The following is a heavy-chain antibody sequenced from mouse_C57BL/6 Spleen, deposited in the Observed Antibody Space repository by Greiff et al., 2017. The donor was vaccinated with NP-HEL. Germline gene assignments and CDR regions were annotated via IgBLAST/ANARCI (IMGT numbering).Heavy chain of an antibody. CDR3: ARWGGDYYAMDY. D-gene: IGHD1-1*02. CDR1: GYAFTNYL. V-gene: IGHV1-54*01. CDR2: INPGSGGT. Sequence: VKLQESGAELVRPGTSVKVSCKASGYAFTNYLIEWVKQRPGQGLEWIGVINPGSGGTNYNEKFKGKATLTADKSSSTAYMQLSSLTSEDSAVYFWARWGGDYYAMDYWGQGTSVTVS. J-gene: IGHJ4*01.